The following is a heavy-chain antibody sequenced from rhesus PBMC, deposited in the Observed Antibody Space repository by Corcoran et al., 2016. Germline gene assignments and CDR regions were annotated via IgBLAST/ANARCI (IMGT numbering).Heavy chain of an antibody. V-gene: IGHV3-7*01. CDR1: GFTFCVFG. D-gene: IGHD4-11*01. CDR2: INNTSEAK. J-gene: IGHJ4*01. Sequence: EVQLVESGGGLVQPGGSLRFSCAAAGFTFCVFGFTCVRLHPGKERESAASINNTSEAKAETDTGKGRFSVPRDNAKDSLSLQMNILRGEDTAVYYCGRGFHNPVDYWGQGVLVTVSS. CDR3: GRGFHNPVDY.